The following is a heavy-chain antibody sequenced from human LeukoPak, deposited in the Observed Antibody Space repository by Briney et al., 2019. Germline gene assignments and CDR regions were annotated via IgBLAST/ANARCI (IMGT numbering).Heavy chain of an antibody. J-gene: IGHJ5*02. CDR2: ISSSSSYI. V-gene: IGHV3-21*01. D-gene: IGHD6-19*01. CDR1: GFTFSSYS. Sequence: KSGGSLRLSCAASGFTFSSYSMNWVRQAPGKGLEWVSSISSSSSYIYYADSVKGRFTISRDNAKNSLYLQMNSLRAEDTAVYYRARETYSSGWSPGNWFDPWGQGTLVTVSS. CDR3: ARETYSSGWSPGNWFDP.